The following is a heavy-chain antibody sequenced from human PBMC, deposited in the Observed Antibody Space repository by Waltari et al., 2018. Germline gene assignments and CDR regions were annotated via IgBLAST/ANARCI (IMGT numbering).Heavy chain of an antibody. CDR3: ARELYYYDSSGYTAFDY. D-gene: IGHD3-22*01. Sequence: QVQLVQSGAEVKKPGASVKVSCTASGYTFTGYYMHLVRQAPGQGLEWMGRINPSSGGTNYAQKLQGRVTMTRDTSISTAYMELSRLRSDDTAVYYCARELYYYDSSGYTAFDYWGQGTLVTVSS. V-gene: IGHV1-2*06. CDR1: GYTFTGYY. CDR2: INPSSGGT. J-gene: IGHJ4*02.